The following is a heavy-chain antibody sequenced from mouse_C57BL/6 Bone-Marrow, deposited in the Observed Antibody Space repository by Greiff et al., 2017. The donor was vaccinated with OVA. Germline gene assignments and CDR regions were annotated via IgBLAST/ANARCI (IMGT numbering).Heavy chain of an antibody. CDR1: GFSFTSYG. CDR3: AIITTVGATRAMDY. Sequence: VQLQQSGPGLVQPSQSLSITCTASGFSFTSYGVHWVRQSPGKGLEWLGVIWSGGSTDSNAAFISRPSISKDNSKCQVFVKRNSLQAENTAIYYGAIITTVGATRAMDYWGQGTSVTVSS. J-gene: IGHJ4*01. V-gene: IGHV2-2*01. CDR2: IWSGGST. D-gene: IGHD1-1*01.